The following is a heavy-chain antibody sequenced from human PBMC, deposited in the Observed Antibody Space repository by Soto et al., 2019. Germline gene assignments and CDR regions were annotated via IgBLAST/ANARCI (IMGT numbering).Heavy chain of an antibody. D-gene: IGHD5-12*01. V-gene: IGHV4-31*03. J-gene: IGHJ5*02. CDR2: IYDSGNT. CDR1: GGSISSSGYY. CDR3: AREEGGGYDHRWFDP. Sequence: QVQLQESGPGLVKPSQTLSLTCTVSGGSISSSGYYWSWIRQHPGKGLEWIGYIYDSGNTYYNPSLKRRFTISVYTSKNQFSLKLSSVTAAATAVYYCAREEGGGYDHRWFDPWGQGTLVTVSS.